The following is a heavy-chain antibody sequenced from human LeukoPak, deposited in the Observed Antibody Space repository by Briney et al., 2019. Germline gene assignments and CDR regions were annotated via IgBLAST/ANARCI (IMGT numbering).Heavy chain of an antibody. CDR1: GFTFSSYG. Sequence: PGGSLRLSCAASGFTFSSYGMHWVRQAPGKGLEWVAVISYDGSNKYYADSVKGRFTISRDNSKNTLYLQMNSLRAEDTAVYYCAKDQPDILTGYSDHGMDVWGQGTTVTVSS. V-gene: IGHV3-30*18. J-gene: IGHJ6*02. D-gene: IGHD3-9*01. CDR3: AKDQPDILTGYSDHGMDV. CDR2: ISYDGSNK.